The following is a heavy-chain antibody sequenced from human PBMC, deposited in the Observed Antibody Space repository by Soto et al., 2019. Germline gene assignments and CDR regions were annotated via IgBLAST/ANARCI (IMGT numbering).Heavy chain of an antibody. V-gene: IGHV4-39*02. Sequence: SETLSLTCTVSGGFITTNTFYWGWIRQPPGKGLEWIGSFHPSGRTYYNPSLKSRVTISADTPKNLFSLELSSVTAADTAVYYCARKYCSNGKCYPDYWGQGTPVTVSS. D-gene: IGHD2-8*01. J-gene: IGHJ4*02. CDR2: FHPSGRT. CDR1: GGFITTNTFY. CDR3: ARKYCSNGKCYPDY.